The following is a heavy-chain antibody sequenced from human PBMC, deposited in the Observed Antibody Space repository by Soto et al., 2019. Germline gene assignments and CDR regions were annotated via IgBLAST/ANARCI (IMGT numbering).Heavy chain of an antibody. CDR1: GFTFSSYA. CDR2: ISGSAAST. D-gene: IGHD3-10*01. V-gene: IGHV3-23*01. J-gene: IGHJ5*02. Sequence: GGSLRLSCAASGFTFSSYAMSWVSQSPGKGLEWVSAISGSAASTYYADSVKGRFTISGYNAKNSLYLQMNSLRAEDTAVYYCARAPVSHPFGPWGQGTMVTVSS. CDR3: ARAPVSHPFGP.